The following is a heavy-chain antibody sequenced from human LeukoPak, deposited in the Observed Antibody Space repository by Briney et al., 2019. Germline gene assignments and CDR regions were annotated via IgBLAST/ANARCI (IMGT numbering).Heavy chain of an antibody. CDR1: GGSISSSSNYY. V-gene: IGHV4-39*07. CDR2: IYYSGST. CDR3: ARVARPSSGYHNWFDP. Sequence: PSETLSLTCSVSGGSISSSSNYYWGWIRQPPGKGLEWIGSIYYSGSTYYNLSPKSRVTISVDTSKNQFSLKLSSVTAADTAVYYCARVARPSSGYHNWFDPWGQGTLVTVSS. D-gene: IGHD3-22*01. J-gene: IGHJ5*02.